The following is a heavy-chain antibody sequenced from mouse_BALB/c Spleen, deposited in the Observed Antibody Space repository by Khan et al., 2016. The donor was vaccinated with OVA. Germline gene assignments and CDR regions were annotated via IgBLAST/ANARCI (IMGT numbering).Heavy chain of an antibody. Sequence: EVQGVESGGDLVKPGGSLKLSCAASGFTFSTYGMSWVRQTPDKRLEWVATVSTGGGYTYYPDSVKGRFTISRDNAKNPLYLQMSGLKSEDTAMFYCTRLAYYYDSEGFAYWGQGTLVTVSA. J-gene: IGHJ3*01. D-gene: IGHD1-1*01. V-gene: IGHV5-6*01. CDR2: VSTGGGYT. CDR3: TRLAYYYDSEGFAY. CDR1: GFTFSTYG.